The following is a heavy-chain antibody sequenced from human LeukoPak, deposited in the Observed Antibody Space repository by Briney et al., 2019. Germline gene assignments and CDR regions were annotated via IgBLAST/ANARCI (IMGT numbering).Heavy chain of an antibody. CDR3: AKDAQRGFDYSNSLEY. Sequence: GRSLRLSCAASGFTFSHYGMHWVRQAPGRGLEWVAVIWNDGSNKYYADSVKGRFTISRDNSQNTVDLHMNSLRAKDTAVYYCAKDAQRGFDYSNSLEYWGQGTLVTVSS. D-gene: IGHD4-11*01. V-gene: IGHV3-33*06. CDR1: GFTFSHYG. J-gene: IGHJ4*02. CDR2: IWNDGSNK.